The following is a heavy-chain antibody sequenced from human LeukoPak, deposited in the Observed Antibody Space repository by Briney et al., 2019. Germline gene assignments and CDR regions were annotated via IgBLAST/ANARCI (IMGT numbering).Heavy chain of an antibody. CDR1: GGSFSGYY. Sequence: SETLSLTCAVYGGSFSGYYWSWIRQPPGKGLEWIGEINHSGSTNYNPSLKSRVTISVDTSKSQFSLKLSSVTAADTAVYYCARGLEAAAGIYFDYWGQGTLVTVSS. J-gene: IGHJ4*02. CDR3: ARGLEAAAGIYFDY. CDR2: INHSGST. V-gene: IGHV4-34*01. D-gene: IGHD6-13*01.